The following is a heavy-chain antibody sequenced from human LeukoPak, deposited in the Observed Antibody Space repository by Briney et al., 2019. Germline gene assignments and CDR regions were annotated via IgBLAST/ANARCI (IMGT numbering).Heavy chain of an antibody. J-gene: IGHJ5*02. D-gene: IGHD3-10*01. V-gene: IGHV4-59*01. Sequence: SETLSLTCTVSDGSISGYHWSWIRQPPGKGLEWIGYIHYSGRTIHNPSLKSRLTISVDTSKNQFSLRLSSVTAADTAVYYCARSYSSGSYYSPFDPWGQGTLVTVSS. CDR2: IHYSGRT. CDR1: DGSISGYH. CDR3: ARSYSSGSYYSPFDP.